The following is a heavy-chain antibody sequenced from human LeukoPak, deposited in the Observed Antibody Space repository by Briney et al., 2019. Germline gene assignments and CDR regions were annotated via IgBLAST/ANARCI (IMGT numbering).Heavy chain of an antibody. V-gene: IGHV3-43*01. CDR1: GFTFDDYT. Sequence: SGGSLRLSCAASGFTFDDYTMHWVRQAPGKGLEWVSLISWDGGSTYYADSVKGRFTISRDNSKNSLYLQMNSLRTEDTALYYCAKDETIAAAGTVAGMDVWGQGTTVTVSS. D-gene: IGHD6-13*01. CDR3: AKDETIAAAGTVAGMDV. J-gene: IGHJ6*02. CDR2: ISWDGGST.